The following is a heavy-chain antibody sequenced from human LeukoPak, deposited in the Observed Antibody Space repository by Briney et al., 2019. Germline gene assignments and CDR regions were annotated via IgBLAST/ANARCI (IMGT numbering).Heavy chain of an antibody. CDR1: GFTVSSNY. Sequence: GGSLRLSCAASGFTVSSNYMSWVRQAPGKGLEWVSVIYSGGSTYYADSVKGRFTISRDNSKNTLYLQMNSLRAEDTAVYYCARGHYGGNFLFDYWGQGTLVTVSS. CDR3: ARGHYGGNFLFDY. J-gene: IGHJ4*02. CDR2: IYSGGST. D-gene: IGHD4-23*01. V-gene: IGHV3-53*01.